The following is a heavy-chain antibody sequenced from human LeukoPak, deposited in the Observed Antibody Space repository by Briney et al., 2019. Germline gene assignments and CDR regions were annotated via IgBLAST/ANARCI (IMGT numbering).Heavy chain of an antibody. J-gene: IGHJ5*02. Sequence: PSETLSLTCTVSGGSISSNNYYWGWIRQPPGKGLEWIGSIPYSGSTYYNPSLKSRVTISIGTSRNQFSLKVTSVTAADTAIYYCAREGLDYGGTLNWFDPWGQGTLVTVSS. D-gene: IGHD4-23*01. CDR2: IPYSGST. V-gene: IGHV4-39*07. CDR1: GGSISSNNYY. CDR3: AREGLDYGGTLNWFDP.